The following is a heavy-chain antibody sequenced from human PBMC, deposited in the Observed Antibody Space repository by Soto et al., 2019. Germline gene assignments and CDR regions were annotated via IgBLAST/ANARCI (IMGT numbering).Heavy chain of an antibody. J-gene: IGHJ6*02. CDR1: GGTFSSYT. CDR3: ARDWTHSLDA. D-gene: IGHD1-26*01. Sequence: QVQLVQSGAEVKKPGSSVKVSCRASGGTFSSYTIGWVRQAPGQGLEWMGRIIPILGIANYAQKFQGRVTITADKSTSTAYMELTSLRSEETAVYYCARDWTHSLDAWGQGTTVTVSS. CDR2: IIPILGIA. V-gene: IGHV1-69*08.